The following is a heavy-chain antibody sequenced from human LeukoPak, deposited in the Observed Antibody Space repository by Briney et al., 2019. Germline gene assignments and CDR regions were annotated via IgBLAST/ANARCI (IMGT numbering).Heavy chain of an antibody. CDR1: GFTFRNYA. CDR2: ISHDESNE. Sequence: PGRSLRLSCAASGFTFRNYAMHWVRQTPGKGLEWVTVISHDESNEYYADSVKGRFTISRDNSKNTLYLQMNSLRADDTAVYYCAREGNYYHSSGTWDFDYWGQGTLVTVSS. J-gene: IGHJ4*02. CDR3: AREGNYYHSSGTWDFDY. V-gene: IGHV3-30-3*01. D-gene: IGHD3-22*01.